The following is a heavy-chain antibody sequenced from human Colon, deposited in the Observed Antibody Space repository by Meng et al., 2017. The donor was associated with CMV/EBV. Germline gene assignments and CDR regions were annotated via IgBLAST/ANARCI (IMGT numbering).Heavy chain of an antibody. J-gene: IGHJ4*02. V-gene: IGHV4-59*01. Sequence: SETLSLTCTVSGDSMKDYYWSWIRQSPGKGLEWIGFVYDSGNTNDDSETTNYNPSLKSRVTISLGTSKNQFSLKLSPVTAADTAVYYCARFSETGTTTGLFDHWGQGTLVTVSS. CDR3: ARFSETGTTTGLFDH. CDR2: VYDSGNTNDDSETT. CDR1: GDSMKDYY. D-gene: IGHD1-7*01.